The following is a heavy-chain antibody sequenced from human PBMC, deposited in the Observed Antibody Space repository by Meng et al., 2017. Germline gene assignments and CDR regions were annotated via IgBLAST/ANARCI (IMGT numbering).Heavy chain of an antibody. V-gene: IGHV1-3*01. J-gene: IGHJ5*02. CDR3: ARGTGSSWFDP. Sequence: VLLVSVGAEVVKPGASVKVSCKASGYIFTSYTIHWVRQAPGQSLAWMGWIKSANGDAKYSQKFQGRLTLTRDTSASTAYLELSSLTFEDTAVYYCARGTGSSWFDPWGQGTLVTVSS. CDR1: GYIFTSYT. CDR2: IKSANGDA. D-gene: IGHD6-13*01.